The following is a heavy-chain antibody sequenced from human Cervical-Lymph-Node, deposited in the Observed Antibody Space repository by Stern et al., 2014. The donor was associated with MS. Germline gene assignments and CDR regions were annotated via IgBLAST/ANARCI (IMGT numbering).Heavy chain of an antibody. V-gene: IGHV4-59*01. D-gene: IGHD5-24*01. CDR2: IYSSGSA. Sequence: QVQLQQSGPGLVKPSETLSLTCTVAGASFTDYYWSLIRQSPGPGLELNGFIYSSGSANYNPSLKSRVIISLDTSKNQFSLKLSAVTAADTAVYYCARGGRMATMFYWGQGNLVTVSS. CDR1: GASFTDYY. CDR3: ARGGRMATMFY. J-gene: IGHJ4*02.